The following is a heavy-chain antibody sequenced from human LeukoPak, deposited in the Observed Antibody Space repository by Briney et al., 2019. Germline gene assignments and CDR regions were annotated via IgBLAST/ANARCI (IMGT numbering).Heavy chain of an antibody. Sequence: SETLSLTCAVYGGSFSGDYWSWIRQPPGKGLEWIGEINHSGSTNYNPSLKSRVTISVDTSKNQFSLKLSSVTAADTAVYYCAGQYYDFWSGYDYYYYYMDVWGKGTTVTVSS. CDR2: INHSGST. V-gene: IGHV4-34*01. D-gene: IGHD3-3*01. CDR3: AGQYYDFWSGYDYYYYYMDV. J-gene: IGHJ6*03. CDR1: GGSFSGDY.